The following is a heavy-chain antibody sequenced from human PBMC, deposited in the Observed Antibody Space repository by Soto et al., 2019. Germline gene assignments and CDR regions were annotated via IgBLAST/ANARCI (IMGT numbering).Heavy chain of an antibody. J-gene: IGHJ6*02. D-gene: IGHD6-13*01. CDR2: ISGSGGST. CDR3: AKRNDSSSWYDYYYYYGMDV. V-gene: IGHV3-23*01. Sequence: PGGSLRLSCAASGFTFSSYAMSWVRQAPGKGLEWVSAISGSGGSTYYADSVKGRFTISRDNSKNTLYLQMNSLRAEDTAVYYCAKRNDSSSWYDYYYYYGMDVWGQGTTVTVSS. CDR1: GFTFSSYA.